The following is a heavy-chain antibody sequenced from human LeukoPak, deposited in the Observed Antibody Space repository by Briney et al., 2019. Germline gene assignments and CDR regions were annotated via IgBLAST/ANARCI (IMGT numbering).Heavy chain of an antibody. CDR2: MNPNSGNT. J-gene: IGHJ3*02. Sequence: ASVKVSCKASGYTFTSYGINWVRQATGQGLEWMGWMNPNSGNTGYAQKFQGRVTITRNTSISTAYMDLSSLRSEDTAVYYCARGNVIAVAGIVSDAFDIWGQGTMVTVSS. CDR3: ARGNVIAVAGIVSDAFDI. V-gene: IGHV1-8*02. D-gene: IGHD6-19*01. CDR1: GYTFTSYG.